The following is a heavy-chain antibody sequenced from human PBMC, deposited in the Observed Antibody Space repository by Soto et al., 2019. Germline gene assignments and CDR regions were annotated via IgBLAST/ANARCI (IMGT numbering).Heavy chain of an antibody. D-gene: IGHD2-21*02. Sequence: ASVKVSCKASGYTFTSYAMHWVRQAPGQRLEWMGWINAGNGNTKYSQKFQGRVTITRDTSASTAYMELSSLRSEDTAVYYCARAGVCGGDCYFFDYWGQGTLVTVSS. CDR3: ARAGVCGGDCYFFDY. J-gene: IGHJ4*02. CDR1: GYTFTSYA. CDR2: INAGNGNT. V-gene: IGHV1-3*01.